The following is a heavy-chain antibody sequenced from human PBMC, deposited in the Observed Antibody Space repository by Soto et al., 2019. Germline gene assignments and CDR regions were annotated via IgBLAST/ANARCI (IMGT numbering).Heavy chain of an antibody. D-gene: IGHD6-19*01. J-gene: IGHJ5*02. V-gene: IGHV3-23*01. Sequence: EVQLLESGGGLVQPGGSLRLSCAASGFTFSSYAMSWVRQAPGKGLEWVSAISGSGGSTYYADSVKGRFTISRDNSKNTMYLQMTSLRAEDTAVYYCAKDRLGNGWRGNWFDPWGQGTLVTVAS. CDR3: AKDRLGNGWRGNWFDP. CDR2: ISGSGGST. CDR1: GFTFSSYA.